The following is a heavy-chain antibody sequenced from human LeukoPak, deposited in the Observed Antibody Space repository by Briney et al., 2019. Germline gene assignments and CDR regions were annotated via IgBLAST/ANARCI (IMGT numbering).Heavy chain of an antibody. J-gene: IGHJ3*02. D-gene: IGHD3-10*01. V-gene: IGHV1-46*01. CDR2: IHSSDGTT. Sequence: GASVKVSCKASGYTFTSYHIDWVRQAPGQGLEWMGIIHSSDGTTRYAQKFQGRVTMTRDTSTNTVYMELSSLRSEDTALYYCARGRDNDSGSSFGAFDIWGQGTLVTVSS. CDR3: ARGRDNDSGSSFGAFDI. CDR1: GYTFTSYH.